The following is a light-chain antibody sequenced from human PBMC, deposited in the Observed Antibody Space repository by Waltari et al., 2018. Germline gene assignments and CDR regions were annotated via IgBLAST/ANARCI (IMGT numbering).Light chain of an antibody. CDR3: QQYYSTPTWT. CDR1: VLYSSNNRNY. V-gene: IGKV4-1*01. Sequence: VLYSSNNRNYLAWYQQKPGQPPKLLIYWASTRESGVPDRFSGSGSGTDFTLTISSLQAEDVAVYYCQQYYSTPTWTFGQGTKVEIK. J-gene: IGKJ1*01. CDR2: WAS.